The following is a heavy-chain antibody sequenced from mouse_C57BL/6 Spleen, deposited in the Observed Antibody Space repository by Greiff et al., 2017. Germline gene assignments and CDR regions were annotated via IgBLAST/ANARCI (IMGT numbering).Heavy chain of an antibody. CDR3: ARKGIYYGHYYAMDY. CDR1: GYAFSSSW. Sequence: QVQLQQSGAELVKPGASVQISCKASGYAFSSSWMNWVKQRPGQGLAWIGQIYPGDGDTNYNGKFKGKATLTADKCSSTAYMQLSSLTSEDSAVYFCARKGIYYGHYYAMDYWGQGTSVTVSS. D-gene: IGHD2-1*01. CDR2: IYPGDGDT. V-gene: IGHV1-80*01. J-gene: IGHJ4*01.